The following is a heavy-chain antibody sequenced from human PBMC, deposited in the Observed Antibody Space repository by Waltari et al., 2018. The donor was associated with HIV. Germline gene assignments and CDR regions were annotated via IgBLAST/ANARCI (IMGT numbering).Heavy chain of an antibody. CDR2: SNPKCGGK. CDR1: GYNFTGYY. CDR3: TRIKGDYNDGMDG. Sequence: QVQLVQSGAEVKKPGASVKVSCKASGYNFTGYYMPWVRQAPGQGLEWRGWSNPKCGGKNYAQKVEGRGTMTRETSISTAYMGLSRLRSDNTAVYYCTRIKGDYNDGMDGWGQGTTVTVSS. J-gene: IGHJ6*02. V-gene: IGHV1-2*02. D-gene: IGHD1-26*01.